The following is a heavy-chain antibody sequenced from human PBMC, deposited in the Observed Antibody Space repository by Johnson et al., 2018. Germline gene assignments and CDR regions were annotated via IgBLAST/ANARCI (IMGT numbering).Heavy chain of an antibody. Sequence: QVQLVQSGGGVVQPGRSLRLSCAASGFTFGSYGMHWVRQAPGKGLEWVAVIWYDGRNKDYAESVKGRFTISRDNFKNTLYLQMNSLRVEDTAVYYCARDRKGEPPGAGMDVWGQGTTVTVSS. CDR1: GFTFGSYG. V-gene: IGHV3-33*01. CDR2: IWYDGRNK. D-gene: IGHD3-16*01. CDR3: ARDRKGEPPGAGMDV. J-gene: IGHJ6*02.